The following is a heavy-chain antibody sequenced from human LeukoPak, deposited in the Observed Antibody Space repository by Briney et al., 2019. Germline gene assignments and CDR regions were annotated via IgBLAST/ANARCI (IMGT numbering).Heavy chain of an antibody. V-gene: IGHV4-4*09. D-gene: IGHD6-13*01. J-gene: IGHJ5*02. CDR2: IHTSGST. CDR1: GGPIINYY. Sequence: SETLSLTCTDSGGPIINYYWSWIRQPPGKGLEWIGYIHTSGSTNYNPFLKSRVTMSVDTSKNQFSLKLNSVTAAGTAVYYCAKHASIAGAGGWLDPWGQGTLVTVSS. CDR3: AKHASIAGAGGWLDP.